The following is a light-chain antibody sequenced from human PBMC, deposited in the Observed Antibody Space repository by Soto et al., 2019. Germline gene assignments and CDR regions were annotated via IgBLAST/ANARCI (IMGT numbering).Light chain of an antibody. CDR2: KAS. V-gene: IGKV1-5*03. J-gene: IGKJ3*01. CDR3: QQYNSYSFT. CDR1: QSISSW. Sequence: DIQMTQSPSTLSASVGDRVTITCRASQSISSWLAWYQQKPGKAPKLLIYKASSLESGVPSRFSGSGSGTEFILTISRLQPDDFATYYCQQYNSYSFTFGPGTKVDIK.